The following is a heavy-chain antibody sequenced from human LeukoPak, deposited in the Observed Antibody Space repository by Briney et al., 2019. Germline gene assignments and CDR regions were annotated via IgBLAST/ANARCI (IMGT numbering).Heavy chain of an antibody. CDR3: ARHRGDYGRGFDY. J-gene: IGHJ4*02. CDR2: IYPGDFDT. CDR1: GYSFSSYW. V-gene: IGHV5-51*01. Sequence: RGESLKISCKGTGYSFSSYWIGWVREMPGKGLEWMGIIYPGDFDTRYSPSFQGQVTISADKSISTAYLQWSSLKASDTAMYYCARHRGDYGRGFDYWGQGTLVTVSS. D-gene: IGHD4-17*01.